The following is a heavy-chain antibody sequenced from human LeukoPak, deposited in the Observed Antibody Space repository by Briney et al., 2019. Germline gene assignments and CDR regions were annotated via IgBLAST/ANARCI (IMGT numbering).Heavy chain of an antibody. CDR2: IWYDGSNK. CDR1: GFTVSSSY. Sequence: PGGSPILSCAASGFTVSSSYMSWVRQAPGKGLEWVAVIWYDGSNKYYADSVKGRFTISRDNSKNTLYLEVNSLRAEDTAVYYCVRERNRDYWYFDLWGRGTLVTVSS. V-gene: IGHV3-33*08. D-gene: IGHD1-14*01. CDR3: VRERNRDYWYFDL. J-gene: IGHJ2*01.